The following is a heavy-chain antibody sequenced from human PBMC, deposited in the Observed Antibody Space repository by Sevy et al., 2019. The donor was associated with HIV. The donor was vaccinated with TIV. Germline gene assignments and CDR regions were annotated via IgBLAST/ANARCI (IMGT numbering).Heavy chain of an antibody. V-gene: IGHV4-59*13. CDR1: GGSIRSYY. Sequence: SETLSLTCTVSGGSIRSYYWSWIRQPPGKGLEWIGYIYYSGSTNYNPSLKSRVTISVDTSKNQFSLKLSSVTAADTAVYYCARAGIAAAEGTSNVLNYYYYGMDVWGQGTTVTVSS. CDR2: IYYSGST. D-gene: IGHD6-13*01. J-gene: IGHJ6*02. CDR3: ARAGIAAAEGTSNVLNYYYYGMDV.